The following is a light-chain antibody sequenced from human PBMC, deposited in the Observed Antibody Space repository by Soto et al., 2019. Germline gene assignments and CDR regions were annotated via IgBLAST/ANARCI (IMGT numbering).Light chain of an antibody. CDR1: QSVSSY. CDR2: DAS. Sequence: EIVLTQSPATLSLSPGERATLSCRASQSVSSYLAWYQQKPGQAPRLLIYDASNRATGIPARFSGSGSGTDFTLTISNLEPEDFVVYYCQQRSNWPTFGGGTKVEIK. V-gene: IGKV3-11*01. J-gene: IGKJ4*01. CDR3: QQRSNWPT.